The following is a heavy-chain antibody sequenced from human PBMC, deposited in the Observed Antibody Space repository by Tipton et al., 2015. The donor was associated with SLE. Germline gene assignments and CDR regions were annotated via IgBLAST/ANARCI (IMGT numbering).Heavy chain of an antibody. Sequence: SLRLSCAASGFTFSSYSMHWVRQAPGKGLEWVAIISYDGGNKYYADSVKGRFTISRDNSKNTLYLQMNSLRAEDTAVYYCASQLTILDAFDIWGQGTMVTVSS. CDR2: ISYDGGNK. CDR1: GFTFSSYS. J-gene: IGHJ3*02. CDR3: ASQLTILDAFDI. V-gene: IGHV3-30*04. D-gene: IGHD1-1*01.